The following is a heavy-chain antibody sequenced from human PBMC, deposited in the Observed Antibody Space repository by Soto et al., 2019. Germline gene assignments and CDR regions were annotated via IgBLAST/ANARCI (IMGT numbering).Heavy chain of an antibody. CDR2: IYYSGST. CDR1: GGSISSSSYY. Sequence: QLQLQESGPGLVKPSETLSLTCTVSGGSISSSSYYWGWIRQPPGKGLEWIGSIYYSGSTYYNPSLKSRVTLSIDTXKNQFSLKLSSVTAADTAVYYCARHEIVATRNIDYWGQGTLVTVSS. CDR3: ARHEIVATRNIDY. D-gene: IGHD5-12*01. J-gene: IGHJ4*02. V-gene: IGHV4-39*01.